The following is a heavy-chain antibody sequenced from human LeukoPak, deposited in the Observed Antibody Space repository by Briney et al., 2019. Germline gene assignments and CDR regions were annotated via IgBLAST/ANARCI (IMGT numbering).Heavy chain of an antibody. J-gene: IGHJ3*02. CDR2: IYYTGT. D-gene: IGHD3-22*01. Sequence: SETLSLTCTVSGGSVTDYYWSWIRQSPGKGLEWIGYIYYTGTSYNPSLKSRVTISADTSKNQFSLKLISVTAADTAVYYCARVGGITMIVVLIGDAFDIWGQGSMVTVSS. CDR3: ARVGGITMIVVLIGDAFDI. V-gene: IGHV4-59*02. CDR1: GGSVTDYY.